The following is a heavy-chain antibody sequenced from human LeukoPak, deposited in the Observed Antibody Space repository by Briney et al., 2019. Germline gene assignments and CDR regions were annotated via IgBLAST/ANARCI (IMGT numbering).Heavy chain of an antibody. CDR2: IYYSGST. Sequence: PSETLSLTCTVSGGSISSYYWSWIRQPPGKGLEWIGYIYYSGSTNYNPSLKSRVTISVDTSKNQFSLKLSSVTAADTAVYYCARSPEFFGSYGYYYFDYWGQGTLVTVSS. V-gene: IGHV4-59*01. CDR3: ARSPEFFGSYGYYYFDY. CDR1: GGSISSYY. D-gene: IGHD5-18*01. J-gene: IGHJ4*02.